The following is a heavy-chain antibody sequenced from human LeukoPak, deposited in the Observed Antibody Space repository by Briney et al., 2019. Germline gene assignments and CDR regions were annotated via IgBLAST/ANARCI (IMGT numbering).Heavy chain of an antibody. V-gene: IGHV3-33*01. CDR2: IWFDGSYK. CDR1: GFTFSNYG. D-gene: IGHD3-10*01. J-gene: IGHJ4*02. CDR3: ATQSGLGFGELPNTYFDY. Sequence: GGSLRLSCAASGFTFSNYGIHWVRQAPGKGLEWVAVIWFDGSYKYYADSVKGRFTISRDNSKNTLYLQMNSLRAEDGAVYYCATQSGLGFGELPNTYFDYWGQGTLVTVSS.